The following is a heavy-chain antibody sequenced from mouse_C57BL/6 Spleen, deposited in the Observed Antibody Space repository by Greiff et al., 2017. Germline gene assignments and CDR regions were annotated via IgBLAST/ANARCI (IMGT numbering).Heavy chain of an antibody. CDR1: GFTFSNYW. V-gene: IGHV6-3*01. CDR3: LDGYPAWFAY. CDR2: IRLKSDNYAT. J-gene: IGHJ3*01. D-gene: IGHD2-3*01. Sequence: EVQLQQSGGGLVQPGGSMKLSCVASGFTFSNYWMNWVRQSPEKGLEWVAQIRLKSDNYATHYAESVKGRFTISRDDSKSSVYLQMNNLRAEDTGIYYCLDGYPAWFAYWGQGTLVTVSA.